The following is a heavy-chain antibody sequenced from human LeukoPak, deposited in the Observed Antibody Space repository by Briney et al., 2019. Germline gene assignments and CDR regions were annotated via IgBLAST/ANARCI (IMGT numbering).Heavy chain of an antibody. CDR1: GGSISSYY. D-gene: IGHD1-26*01. V-gene: IGHV4-4*07. J-gene: IGHJ6*03. CDR2: IYTSGNT. Sequence: PSETLSLTCTVSGGSISSYYWSWIRQPAGKGLEWIGRIYTSGNTNYNPSLKSRVTISVDKSKNQLSLKLSSVTAADTAVYYCARVVVGANYYYYYMDVWGKGTTVTVSS. CDR3: ARVVVGANYYYYYMDV.